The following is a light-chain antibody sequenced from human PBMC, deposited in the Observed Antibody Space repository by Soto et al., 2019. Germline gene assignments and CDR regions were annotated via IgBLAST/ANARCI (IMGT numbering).Light chain of an antibody. CDR1: RSKIGNNA. Sequence: QSVLTQPPSASGTPGQRVTISSSGRRSKIGNNAVTWYQQFPGTAYKLLIYHNNQRPSGVPARFSGSKSGTSDSLAISGLQAEDEAYYYCATWDDSLNARGVFGGGTKVTVL. V-gene: IGLV1-44*01. J-gene: IGLJ3*02. CDR3: ATWDDSLNARGV. CDR2: HNN.